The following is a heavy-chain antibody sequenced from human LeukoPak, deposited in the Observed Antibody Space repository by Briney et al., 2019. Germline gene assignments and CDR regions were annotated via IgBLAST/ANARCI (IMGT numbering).Heavy chain of an antibody. Sequence: GGSLRLSCAASGFTFSSYSMNWVRQAPGKGLEWVSSISSSSSYIYYADSVKGRFTISRDNSKNTLYLQMNSLRAEDTAVYYCAKVVVPAAIVYYMDVWGKGTTVTVSS. D-gene: IGHD2-2*01. CDR1: GFTFSSYS. J-gene: IGHJ6*03. V-gene: IGHV3-21*01. CDR2: ISSSSSYI. CDR3: AKVVVPAAIVYYMDV.